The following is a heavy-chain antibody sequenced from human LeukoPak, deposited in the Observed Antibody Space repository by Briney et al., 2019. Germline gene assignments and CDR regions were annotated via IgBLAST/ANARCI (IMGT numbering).Heavy chain of an antibody. Sequence: GGSLRLSCAASGFTFSSYAMHWVRQAPGKGLEWVSVIYSGGSTYYADSVKGRFTISRDNSKNTLYLQMNSLRAEDTAVYCCARVPRRIELRARGYFDLWGRGTLVTVSS. CDR1: GFTFSSYA. V-gene: IGHV3-53*01. CDR3: ARVPRRIELRARGYFDL. CDR2: IYSGGST. J-gene: IGHJ2*01. D-gene: IGHD3-16*01.